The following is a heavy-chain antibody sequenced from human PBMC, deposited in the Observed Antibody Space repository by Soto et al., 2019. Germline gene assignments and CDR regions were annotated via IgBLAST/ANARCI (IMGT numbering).Heavy chain of an antibody. CDR3: ASARPDDYYYGMDG. CDR1: AFTFSSYS. CDR2: ISSSSSYI. Sequence: PEGSLRLSCAASAFTFSSYSMNWVRQAPGKGLEWVSSISSSSSYIYYAGSVKGRFTIARDNAKNSLYLQMNSQRAEDTAVYYCASARPDDYYYGMDGWGQGNKGTVAS. V-gene: IGHV3-21*01. J-gene: IGHJ6*02. D-gene: IGHD6-6*01.